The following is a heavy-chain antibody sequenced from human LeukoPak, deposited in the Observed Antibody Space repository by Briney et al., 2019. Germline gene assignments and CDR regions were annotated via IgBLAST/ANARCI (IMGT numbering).Heavy chain of an antibody. CDR1: RFTFSSYA. J-gene: IGHJ4*02. Sequence: GRSLRLFCAASRFTFSSYAMHWVRQAPGKGLEGVAVISYDGSNKYYADSVKGRFTISRDNSKNTLYLQMNSLRAEDTAVYYCARDIQRYSSSWYRFGDYWGQGTLVTVSS. D-gene: IGHD6-13*01. V-gene: IGHV3-30-3*01. CDR2: ISYDGSNK. CDR3: ARDIQRYSSSWYRFGDY.